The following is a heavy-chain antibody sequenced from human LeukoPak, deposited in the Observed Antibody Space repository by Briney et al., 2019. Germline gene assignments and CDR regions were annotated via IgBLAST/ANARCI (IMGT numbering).Heavy chain of an antibody. V-gene: IGHV3-7*03. CDR3: ATSRTFDY. J-gene: IGHJ4*02. CDR1: GFTFSSYW. Sequence: GGSLRLSCGASGFTFSSYWMNWVRQAPGKGLEWVANIKQDGSEIYYVDSVKGRFTISRDNAKNSLYLQMNSLRAEDTAVYYCATSRTFDYWGQGTLVTVSS. CDR2: IKQDGSEI. D-gene: IGHD1-1*01.